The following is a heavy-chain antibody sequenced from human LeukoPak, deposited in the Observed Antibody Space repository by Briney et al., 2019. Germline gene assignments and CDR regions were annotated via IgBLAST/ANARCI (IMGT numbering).Heavy chain of an antibody. CDR3: ARSTMVRGGRFDY. Sequence: GESLKISCKGSGYSFPTYWIGWVRQMPGKGLEWVGNIYPSDSDTGYSPSFQGQVTISADKSISTAYLQWNSLKASDTAIYYCARSTMVRGGRFDYWGQGTLVTVSS. CDR2: IYPSDSDT. D-gene: IGHD3-10*01. CDR1: GYSFPTYW. V-gene: IGHV5-51*01. J-gene: IGHJ4*02.